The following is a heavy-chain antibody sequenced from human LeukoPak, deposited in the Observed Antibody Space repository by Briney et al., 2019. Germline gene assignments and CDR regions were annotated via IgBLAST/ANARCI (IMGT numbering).Heavy chain of an antibody. D-gene: IGHD1-26*01. V-gene: IGHV3-74*01. CDR2: INNDGRST. CDR1: GFTFSRYW. Sequence: GGSLRLSCAASGFTFSRYWMHWVRQAPGKGLLRVSRINNDGRSTIYADSVKGRFTISRDNAKSTLYLQMNSLRAEDTAVYYCTRGGSPPEALGDAFDMWGQGTMVTVSS. J-gene: IGHJ3*02. CDR3: TRGGSPPEALGDAFDM.